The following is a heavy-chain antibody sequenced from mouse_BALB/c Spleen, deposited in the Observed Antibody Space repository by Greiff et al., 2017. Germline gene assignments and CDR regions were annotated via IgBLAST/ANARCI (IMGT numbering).Heavy chain of an antibody. V-gene: IGHV2-9*02. CDR3: ARDDGDYDEGYYFDY. D-gene: IGHD2-4*01. CDR2: IWAGGST. CDR1: GFSLTSYG. J-gene: IGHJ2*01. Sequence: QVQLKESGPGLVAPSQSLSITCTVSGFSLTSYGVHWVRQPPGKGLEWLGVIWAGGSTNYNSALMSRLSISKDNSKSQVFLKMNSLQTDDTAMYYCARDDGDYDEGYYFDYWGQGTTLTVSS.